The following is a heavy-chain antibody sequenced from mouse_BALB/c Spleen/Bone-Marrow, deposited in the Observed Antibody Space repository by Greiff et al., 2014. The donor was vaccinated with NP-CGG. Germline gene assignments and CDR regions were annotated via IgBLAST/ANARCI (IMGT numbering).Heavy chain of an antibody. D-gene: IGHD2-4*01. Sequence: VQLQQSGAELAKPGASVKMSCKASGYTFTSYWMHWVKQRPGQGLEWIGYINPSTGYTEYNQKFKDKATLTADKSSSTAYMQRSTLTSEDSAFYDGARSATMIFAYWGQGTLVTVSA. J-gene: IGHJ3*01. CDR2: INPSTGYT. CDR1: GYTFTSYW. CDR3: ARSATMIFAY. V-gene: IGHV1-7*01.